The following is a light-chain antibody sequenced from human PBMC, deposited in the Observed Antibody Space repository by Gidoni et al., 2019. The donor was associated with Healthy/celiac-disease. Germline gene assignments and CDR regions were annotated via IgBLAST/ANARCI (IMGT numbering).Light chain of an antibody. J-gene: IGKJ1*01. CDR1: QSISSW. CDR3: QQYNSYWT. V-gene: IGKV1-5*03. CDR2: KAS. Sequence: DIQMTQSPSTLSASVGDRVTITCRASQSISSWLAWYQQKQGKATKLLIYKASSLESGVPSRVSGSGSGTEFTLTISSLQPDDFATYYCQQYNSYWTFGQGTKVEIK.